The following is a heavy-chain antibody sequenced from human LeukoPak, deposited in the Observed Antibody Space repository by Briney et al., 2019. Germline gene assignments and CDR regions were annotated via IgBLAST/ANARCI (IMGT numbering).Heavy chain of an antibody. CDR1: GYTFTSYY. D-gene: IGHD2-2*01. J-gene: IGHJ3*02. CDR3: ATSHARAFDI. Sequence: ASVKVSCKASGYTFTSYYMHWVRQAPGQGLEWMVIINPSGGSTNYAQKFQGRVTMTRDTSTSTVYLELSSLRSEDTAVYYCATSHARAFDIWGQGTMVTVSS. V-gene: IGHV1-46*01. CDR2: INPSGGST.